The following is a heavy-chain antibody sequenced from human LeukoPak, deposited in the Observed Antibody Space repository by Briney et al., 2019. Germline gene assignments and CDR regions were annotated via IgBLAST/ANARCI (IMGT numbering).Heavy chain of an antibody. CDR2: ISGSGGST. V-gene: IGHV3-23*01. CDR1: GFTFSSYA. Sequence: PGGSLRLSCAASGFTFSSYAMSWVRQAPGKGLEWVSAISGSGGSTYYADSVKGRFTISRDNSKNTLYLQMNSLRAEDTAVYYCAKSPYCSSTSCPIDYWGQGTLVTVSS. CDR3: AKSPYCSSTSCPIDY. D-gene: IGHD2-2*01. J-gene: IGHJ4*02.